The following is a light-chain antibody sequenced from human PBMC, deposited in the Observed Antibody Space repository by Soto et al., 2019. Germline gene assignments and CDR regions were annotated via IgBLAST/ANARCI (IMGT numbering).Light chain of an antibody. CDR1: SSDVGGYNY. V-gene: IGLV2-14*01. Sequence: QSVLTQPASVSGSPGQSITISCTGTSSDVGGYNYVSWYQHHPGKAPKLMIYEVTYRPSGVSNRFSGSKSGNTASLTISGLQAEDEADYYCSSYTSTSIPYVFGTGNKV. CDR2: EVT. CDR3: SSYTSTSIPYV. J-gene: IGLJ1*01.